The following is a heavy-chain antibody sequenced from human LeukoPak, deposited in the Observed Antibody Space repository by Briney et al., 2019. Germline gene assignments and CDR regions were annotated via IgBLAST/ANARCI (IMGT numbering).Heavy chain of an antibody. J-gene: IGHJ3*02. CDR1: GYTFIRYG. Sequence: AAVTVSCMGCGYTFIRYGISGVRQPPGQGGAGMGWINAYSGNTNYAQKLQGRVTMTTDTSTRTAYMELRSLRSDDTAVYYCAINCNSSWSQEAFDIWGQGTMVTVSS. D-gene: IGHD2/OR15-2a*01. CDR2: INAYSGNT. V-gene: IGHV1-18*01. CDR3: AINCNSSWSQEAFDI.